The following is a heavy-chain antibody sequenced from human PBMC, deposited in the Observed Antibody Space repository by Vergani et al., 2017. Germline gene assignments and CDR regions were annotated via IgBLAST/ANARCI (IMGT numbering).Heavy chain of an antibody. Sequence: QVQLVQSGAEVKKPGSSVKVSCKASGGTFSSYDISWVRQAPGQGLEWMGRIIPILGIANYAQKFQGRVTITADKSTSTAYMELSSVTAADTAVYYCARARRDYYGSGSYFARFDYWGQGTLVTVSS. CDR2: IIPILGIA. D-gene: IGHD3-10*01. CDR3: ARARRDYYGSGSYFARFDY. V-gene: IGHV1-69*04. J-gene: IGHJ4*02. CDR1: GGTFSSYD.